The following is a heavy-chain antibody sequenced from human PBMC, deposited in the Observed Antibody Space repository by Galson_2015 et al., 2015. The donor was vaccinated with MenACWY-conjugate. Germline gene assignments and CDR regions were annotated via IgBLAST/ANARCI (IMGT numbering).Heavy chain of an antibody. Sequence: SLRLSCAASGITFSSNAMNWVRQAPGKGLEWVSGVGSGGGTYYADSVKGRFTITRDNSKNMVYLQMNSLRTADTAIDYCAKFKYSTSWSNAHGMDVWGQGTPVTVSS. D-gene: IGHD2-2*01. CDR1: GITFSSNA. V-gene: IGHV3-23*01. CDR2: VGSGGGT. J-gene: IGHJ6*02. CDR3: AKFKYSTSWSNAHGMDV.